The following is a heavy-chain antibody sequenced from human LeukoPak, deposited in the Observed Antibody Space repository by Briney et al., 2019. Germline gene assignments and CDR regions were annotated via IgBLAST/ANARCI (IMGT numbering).Heavy chain of an antibody. Sequence: SETLSLTCTVSGGSISSYYWSWLRQPPGKGLEWIGYIYYSGSTNYNPSLKSRVTISVDTSKNQFSLKLSSVTAADTAVYYCASRQERGYSYGLWGQGTLVTVSS. CDR3: ASRQERGYSYGL. CDR1: GGSISSYY. J-gene: IGHJ4*02. V-gene: IGHV4-59*08. D-gene: IGHD5-18*01. CDR2: IYYSGST.